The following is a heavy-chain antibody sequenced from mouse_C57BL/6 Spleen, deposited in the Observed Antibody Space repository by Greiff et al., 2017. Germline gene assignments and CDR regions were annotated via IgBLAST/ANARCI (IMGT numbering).Heavy chain of an antibody. CDR1: GFNIKDDY. Sequence: EVQLQQSGAELVRPGASVKLSCTASGFNIKDDYMHWVKQRPEQGLEWIGWIDPENGDTEYASKFQGKATITADTSSNTAYLQLSSLTSEDTAVYYCTKGGYGFAYGGQVTLVTVSA. CDR2: IDPENGDT. V-gene: IGHV14-4*01. D-gene: IGHD1-1*01. CDR3: TKGGYGFAY. J-gene: IGHJ3*01.